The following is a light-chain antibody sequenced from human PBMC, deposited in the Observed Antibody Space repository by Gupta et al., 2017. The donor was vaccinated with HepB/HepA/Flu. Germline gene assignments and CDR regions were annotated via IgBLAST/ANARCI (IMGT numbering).Light chain of an antibody. CDR2: GAS. J-gene: IGKJ4*01. CDR3: QQYNNWPPLT. V-gene: IGKV3-15*01. Sequence: EIVMTQSPATLSVSPGERATLSCRASQIVSSNLAGYQQKPGQAPRLLIYGASTRATGIPARFSGSGSGTEFTLTISSLQSEDFAVYYCQQYNNWPPLTFGGGTKVEIK. CDR1: QIVSSN.